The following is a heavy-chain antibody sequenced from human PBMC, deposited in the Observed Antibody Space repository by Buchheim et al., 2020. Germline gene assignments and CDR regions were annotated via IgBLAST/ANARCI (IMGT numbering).Heavy chain of an antibody. CDR3: ARDEAPLRYSSWSYMDV. CDR2: INPSGGRT. D-gene: IGHD6-6*01. V-gene: IGHV1-46*01. CDR1: GYTFTSYY. J-gene: IGHJ6*03. Sequence: QVQLVQSGAEVKKPGASVKVSCKASGYTFTSYYMHWVRQAPGQGLEWMGIINPSGGRTSYAQKFQGRVTMTRDATKRKVYMELSSLRSEDTAVDYCARDEAPLRYSSWSYMDVWGKGTT.